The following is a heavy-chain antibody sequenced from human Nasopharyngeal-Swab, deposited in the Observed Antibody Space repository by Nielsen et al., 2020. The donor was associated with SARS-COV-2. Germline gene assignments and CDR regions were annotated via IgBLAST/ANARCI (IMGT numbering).Heavy chain of an antibody. CDR3: ARSSGVLRYFDWLGPYMDV. CDR2: IYYSGST. Sequence: SETLSLTCTVSGGSISSGGYYWSWIRQHPGKGLEWIGYIYYSGSTYYNPSLKSRVTISVDTSKNQFSLKLSSVTAADTAVYYCARSSGVLRYFDWLGPYMDVWGKGTTVTVSS. CDR1: GGSISSGGYY. J-gene: IGHJ6*03. V-gene: IGHV4-31*03. D-gene: IGHD3-9*01.